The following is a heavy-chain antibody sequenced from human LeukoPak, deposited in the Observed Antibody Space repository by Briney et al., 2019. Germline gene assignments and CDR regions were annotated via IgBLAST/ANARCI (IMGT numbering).Heavy chain of an antibody. D-gene: IGHD1-20*01. CDR1: GFSFSGYG. J-gene: IGHJ4*02. CDR3: AKDPSYNWNYLTY. Sequence: GRSLRLSCAASGFSFSGYGMHWVRQAPGKGLEWVAVISYDGSNKYYADSVKGRFTISRDNSKNTLYLQMNSLRAEDTAVYYCAKDPSYNWNYLTYWGQGTLVTVSS. V-gene: IGHV3-30*18. CDR2: ISYDGSNK.